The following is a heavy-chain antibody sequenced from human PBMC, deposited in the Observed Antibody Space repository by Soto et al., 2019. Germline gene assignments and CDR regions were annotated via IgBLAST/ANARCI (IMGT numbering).Heavy chain of an antibody. Sequence: QVQLQESGPGLVKPSETLSLTCSVSGGSINRYYWAWIRQSPGKGLEWIGYIFYTGSTNSNPSPESRVPVSVDTSKKYSAVILMSVTAADTAVYYCARRLEVAGYYYFHRMDVWGQGTTVTVSS. D-gene: IGHD6-19*01. J-gene: IGHJ6*02. CDR3: ARRLEVAGYYYFHRMDV. CDR1: GGSINRYY. CDR2: IFYTGST. V-gene: IGHV4-59*08.